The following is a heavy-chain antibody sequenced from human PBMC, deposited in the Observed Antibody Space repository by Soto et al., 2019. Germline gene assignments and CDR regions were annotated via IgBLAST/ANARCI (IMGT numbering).Heavy chain of an antibody. CDR2: ISSSGGST. CDR3: AKAIVGATLHALDI. CDR1: GFTFNSYA. D-gene: IGHD1-26*01. J-gene: IGHJ3*02. V-gene: IGHV3-23*01. Sequence: GGSLRLSCAASGFTFNSYAMSWVRQAPGKGLEWVSTISSSGGSTYYADSVKGRFTISRGNSKNTLYLQMSSLTAEDTAVYYCAKAIVGATLHALDIWGQGTMVTVSS.